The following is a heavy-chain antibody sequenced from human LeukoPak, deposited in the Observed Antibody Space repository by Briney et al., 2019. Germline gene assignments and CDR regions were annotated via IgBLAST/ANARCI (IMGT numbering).Heavy chain of an antibody. V-gene: IGHV4-34*01. D-gene: IGHD2-8*01. CDR2: INHSGST. Sequence: PSETLSLTCAVYGGSFSGYYWSWIRQPPGKGLERIGEINHSGSTNYNPSLKSRVTISVDTSKNQFSLKLSSVTAADTAVYYWARDSDLELIGWFDPWGQGILVTVSS. CDR1: GGSFSGYY. J-gene: IGHJ5*02. CDR3: ARDSDLELIGWFDP.